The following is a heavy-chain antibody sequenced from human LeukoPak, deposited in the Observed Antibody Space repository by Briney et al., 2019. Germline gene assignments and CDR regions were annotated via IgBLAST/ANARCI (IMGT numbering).Heavy chain of an antibody. V-gene: IGHV3-30*02. CDR2: IRYDGSNK. CDR1: GFTFSSYG. D-gene: IGHD2-2*01. Sequence: GGSLRLSCAASGFTFSSYGMHWVRQAPGKGLEWVAFIRYDGSNKYYADSVKGRFTISRDNSKNTLYLQMNSLRAEDTAVYYCAKRIVVVPAASAFDIWGQGTMVTVSS. J-gene: IGHJ3*02. CDR3: AKRIVVVPAASAFDI.